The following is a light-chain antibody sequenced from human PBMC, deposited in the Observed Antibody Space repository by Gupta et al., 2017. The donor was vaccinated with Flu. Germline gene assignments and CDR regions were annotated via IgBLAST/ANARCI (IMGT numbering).Light chain of an antibody. J-gene: IGLJ3*02. CDR2: DVN. CDR1: TSNVGSYDS. V-gene: IGLV2-11*01. CDR3: CSYGGTGTLM. Sequence: QSALTHPRSASGPPGQSVTMSCTGATSNVGSYDSVSWYQQRPGKAPQLIISDVNERPAGVTHRFSGSKSGNTASLTISGLQPEDEGDYYCCSYGGTGTLMFGAGTKVTVL.